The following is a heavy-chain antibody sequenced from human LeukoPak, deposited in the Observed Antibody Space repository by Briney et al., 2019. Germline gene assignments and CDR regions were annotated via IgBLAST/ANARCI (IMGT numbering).Heavy chain of an antibody. Sequence: GGSLRLSCAASRFTFSDHYMHWVRQAPGKGLEWVAVISYDGSNKYYADSVKGRFTISRDNSKNTLYLQMNSLRAEDTAVYSCAREHYGDLYFDYWGQGTLVTVSS. D-gene: IGHD4-17*01. CDR2: ISYDGSNK. J-gene: IGHJ4*02. V-gene: IGHV3-30-3*01. CDR3: AREHYGDLYFDY. CDR1: RFTFSDHY.